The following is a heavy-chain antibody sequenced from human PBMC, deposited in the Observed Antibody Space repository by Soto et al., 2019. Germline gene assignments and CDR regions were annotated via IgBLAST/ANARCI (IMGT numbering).Heavy chain of an antibody. CDR2: ISGTSDSI. J-gene: IGHJ4*02. CDR1: GFTFSDYY. V-gene: IGHV3-11*06. CDR3: ARVAVLAAAGTTDY. D-gene: IGHD6-13*01. Sequence: GGSLRLSCAAFGFTFSDYYMSWIRQVPGKGLEWVAYISGTSDSIPYADSVKGRFTISRDNAKNSLYLQMNSLRAEDTAVYYCARVAVLAAAGTTDYWGQGTLVTVSS.